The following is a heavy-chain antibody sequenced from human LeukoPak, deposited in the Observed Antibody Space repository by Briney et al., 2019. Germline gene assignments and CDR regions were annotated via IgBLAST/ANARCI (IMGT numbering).Heavy chain of an antibody. J-gene: IGHJ6*03. CDR2: IIVDGSRT. V-gene: IGHV3-23*01. CDR1: GLTFSSYA. Sequence: GGPLRLSCAASGLTFSSYAMNWVRQAPGKGLEWLSAIIVDGSRTYYAGSLKGRFTISRDNSKNTLSLQMNSLRVEDTAVYYCARDEYDFWTGYYYYMDVWGKGTTVTVSS. CDR3: ARDEYDFWTGYYYYMDV. D-gene: IGHD3-3*01.